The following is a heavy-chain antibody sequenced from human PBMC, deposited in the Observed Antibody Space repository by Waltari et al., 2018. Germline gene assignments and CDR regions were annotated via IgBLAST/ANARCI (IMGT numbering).Heavy chain of an antibody. Sequence: VKRVGSGGGGVRPGGSLGPSCAASGSTFDDYGMSWARQAPGKGLEWVSGINWNGGSTGYADSVKGRFTISRDNAKNSLYLQMNSLRAEDTALYHCAREDSGSTYGYWGQGTLVTVSS. V-gene: IGHV3-20*01. CDR2: INWNGGST. J-gene: IGHJ4*02. D-gene: IGHD1-26*01. CDR1: GSTFDDYG. CDR3: AREDSGSTYGY.